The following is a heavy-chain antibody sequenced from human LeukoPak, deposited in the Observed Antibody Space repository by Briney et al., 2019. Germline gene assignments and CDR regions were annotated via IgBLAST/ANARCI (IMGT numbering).Heavy chain of an antibody. J-gene: IGHJ5*02. D-gene: IGHD2-2*01. CDR3: ARVLYTSCPCRWFDP. Sequence: ASVKVSCKASGYTFTSYGISWVRQAPGQGLEWMGWISAYNGKTNYAKKLQGRVTMTTDTSTSTAYMELRSLRSAATAVYYCARVLYTSCPCRWFDPWGQGTLVTVSS. CDR2: ISAYNGKT. V-gene: IGHV1-18*01. CDR1: GYTFTSYG.